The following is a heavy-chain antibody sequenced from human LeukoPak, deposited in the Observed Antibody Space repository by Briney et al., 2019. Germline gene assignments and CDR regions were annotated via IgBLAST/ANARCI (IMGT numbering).Heavy chain of an antibody. CDR2: INHSGST. J-gene: IGHJ1*01. Sequence: SETLSLTCAVYGGSFSGYYWSWIRQPPGKGLEWIGEINHSGSTNYNPSLESRVTISVDTSKNQFSLKLSSVTAADTAVYYCARGRGQWLPRGWYFQHWGQGTLVTVSS. CDR1: GGSFSGYY. D-gene: IGHD6-19*01. V-gene: IGHV4-34*01. CDR3: ARGRGQWLPRGWYFQH.